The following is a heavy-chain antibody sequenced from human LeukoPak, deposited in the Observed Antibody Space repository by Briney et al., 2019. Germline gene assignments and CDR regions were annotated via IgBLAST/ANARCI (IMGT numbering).Heavy chain of an antibody. Sequence: GSLRLSCAASGFTVSSNYMSWVRQAPGKGLEWVSVIYSGGSTYYADSVKGRFTISRDNSKNTLYLQMNSLRAEDTAVYYCARGDYGDPVDYWGQGTLVTVSS. CDR2: IYSGGST. V-gene: IGHV3-66*01. CDR1: GFTVSSNY. D-gene: IGHD4-17*01. J-gene: IGHJ4*02. CDR3: ARGDYGDPVDY.